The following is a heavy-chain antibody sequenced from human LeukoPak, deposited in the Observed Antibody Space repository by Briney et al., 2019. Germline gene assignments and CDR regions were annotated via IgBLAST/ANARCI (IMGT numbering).Heavy chain of an antibody. J-gene: IGHJ4*02. D-gene: IGHD2-21*02. V-gene: IGHV1-46*01. CDR1: GYTFTSYD. CDR2: INPSGDST. CDR3: ASVLYCGADCYSGRYFFDY. Sequence: VGSVKVSCKASGYTFTSYDMHWVRQAPGQGRAWMGIINPSGDSTSYAQKFQGRVTMTRDTSTSTVYMELSSLRSEDTGVYYYASVLYCGADCYSGRYFFDYWGQGTLVTVSS.